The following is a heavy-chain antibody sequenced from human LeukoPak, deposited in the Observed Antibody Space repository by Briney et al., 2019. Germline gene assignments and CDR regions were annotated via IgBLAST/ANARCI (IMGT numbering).Heavy chain of an antibody. V-gene: IGHV4-39*01. D-gene: IGHD2-15*01. CDR2: IYYRGTT. Sequence: SETLSLTCTVSGDSVTNNNYFWGWIRQPPGKGLEWIGSIYYRGTTYYNPSVGSRVTISADTSKNQLSLQLGSVTAADTAIYYCARHAPGDIVVEIPAPTRWFDPWGQGTLVTVSS. J-gene: IGHJ5*02. CDR3: ARHAPGDIVVEIPAPTRWFDP. CDR1: GDSVTNNNYF.